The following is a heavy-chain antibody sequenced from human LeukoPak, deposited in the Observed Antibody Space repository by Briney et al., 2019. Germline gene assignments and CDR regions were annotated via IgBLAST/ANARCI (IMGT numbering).Heavy chain of an antibody. D-gene: IGHD6-13*01. Sequence: GGSLRLSCKGSGYSFTSYWIGWVRQMPGKGLEWMGTIYPGDSDTRYSPSFQGQVTISVDKSIRTAYLQWSSLKASDTAMYYCARGVGSSWYTSADYWGQGTLVTVFS. V-gene: IGHV5-51*01. CDR3: ARGVGSSWYTSADY. CDR1: GYSFTSYW. J-gene: IGHJ4*02. CDR2: IYPGDSDT.